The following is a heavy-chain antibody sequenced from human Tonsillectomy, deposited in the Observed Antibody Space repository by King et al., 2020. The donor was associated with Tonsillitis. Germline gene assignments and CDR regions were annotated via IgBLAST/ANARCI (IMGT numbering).Heavy chain of an antibody. CDR1: GGSISSGSYY. J-gene: IGHJ3*02. CDR2: IYTSGST. D-gene: IGHD6-6*01. V-gene: IGHV4-61*02. CDR3: ARVIRPDAFDI. Sequence: VQLQESGPGLVKPSQTLSLTCTVSGGSISSGSYYWSWIRQPAGKGLEWIGRIYTSGSTNYNPSLKSRVTISVDTSKNQFSLKLSSVTAADTAVYYCARVIRPDAFDIWGQGTMVTVSS.